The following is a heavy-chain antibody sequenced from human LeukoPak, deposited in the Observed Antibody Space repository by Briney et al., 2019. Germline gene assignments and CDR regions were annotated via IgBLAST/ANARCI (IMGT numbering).Heavy chain of an antibody. CDR3: ARTSIAAATDY. CDR2: INHSGST. D-gene: IGHD6-13*01. J-gene: IGHJ4*02. CDR1: GGSFSGYY. V-gene: IGHV4-34*01. Sequence: SETLSLTCAVYGGSFSGYYWNWIRQPPGRGLEWIGEINHSGSTNYNPSLKSRVTISVDTSKNQFSLKLSSVTAADTAVYYCARTSIAAATDYWGQGTLVTVSS.